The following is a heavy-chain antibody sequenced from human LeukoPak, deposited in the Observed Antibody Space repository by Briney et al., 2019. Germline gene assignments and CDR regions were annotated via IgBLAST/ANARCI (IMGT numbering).Heavy chain of an antibody. Sequence: GGSLRLSCAASGFTFSDYYMSWIRQAPGEGLEWLSYISTNGRTIYYADSVKGRFTISRDNAKNSLYLQMNSLRAEDTAVYYCAKGYDSSGYNWFDPWGQGTLVTVSS. CDR2: ISTNGRTI. J-gene: IGHJ5*02. CDR1: GFTFSDYY. D-gene: IGHD3-22*01. CDR3: AKGYDSSGYNWFDP. V-gene: IGHV3-11*01.